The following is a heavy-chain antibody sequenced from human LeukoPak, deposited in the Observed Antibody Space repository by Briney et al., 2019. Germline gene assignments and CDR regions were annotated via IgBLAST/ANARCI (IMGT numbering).Heavy chain of an antibody. CDR2: IYPGDSDT. Sequence: GESLKISCKGSGYSFTSYWIGWVRQMPGKGLEWMGIIYPGDSDTRYSPSFQGQVTISADKSISTAYLQWSSLKASDTAMYYCARPMLRQQLVSAFDIWGQGTIVTVSS. CDR1: GYSFTSYW. D-gene: IGHD6-13*01. J-gene: IGHJ3*02. V-gene: IGHV5-51*01. CDR3: ARPMLRQQLVSAFDI.